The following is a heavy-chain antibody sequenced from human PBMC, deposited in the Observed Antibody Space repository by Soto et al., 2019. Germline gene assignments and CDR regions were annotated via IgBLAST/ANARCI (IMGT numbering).Heavy chain of an antibody. CDR2: ISDDGSNK. Sequence: QVQVVESGGGVVQPGRSLRLSCAASGFTFSNYALHWVRQAPGKGLEWVAVISDDGSNKYYADSVKGRFTISRDNSKNTLYLQMNSLRAEDTAMYYCARDRFASSWSYFDYWGQGTPVTVSS. CDR3: ARDRFASSWSYFDY. V-gene: IGHV3-30-3*01. CDR1: GFTFSNYA. D-gene: IGHD6-13*01. J-gene: IGHJ4*02.